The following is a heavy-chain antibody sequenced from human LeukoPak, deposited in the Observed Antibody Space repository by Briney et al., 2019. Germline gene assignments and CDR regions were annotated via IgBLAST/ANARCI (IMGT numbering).Heavy chain of an antibody. V-gene: IGHV3-48*03. CDR3: ARAYYYDSSGPFDY. D-gene: IGHD3-22*01. Sequence: GGSLRLSCAASGFTFSSYEMNWVRQAPGKGLEWVSYISSSGSTIYYADSVKGRFTISRDNAKNSLYLQMNRLRAEDTAVYYCARAYYYDSSGPFDYWGQGTLVTVSS. CDR1: GFTFSSYE. J-gene: IGHJ4*02. CDR2: ISSSGSTI.